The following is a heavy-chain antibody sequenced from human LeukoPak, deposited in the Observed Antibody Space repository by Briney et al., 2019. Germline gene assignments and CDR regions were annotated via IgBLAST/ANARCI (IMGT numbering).Heavy chain of an antibody. D-gene: IGHD3-22*01. CDR3: ARVAGDYYDSSGYYLDYYYYYMDV. J-gene: IGHJ6*03. V-gene: IGHV3-20*04. CDR2: INWNGGST. CDR1: GFTFDDYG. Sequence: GSLRLSCAASGFTFDDYGMSWVRQAPGKGLEWVSGINWNGGSTGYADSVKGRFTISRDNAKNSLYLQMNSLRAEDTALYYCARVAGDYYDSSGYYLDYYYYYMDVWGKGTTVTVSS.